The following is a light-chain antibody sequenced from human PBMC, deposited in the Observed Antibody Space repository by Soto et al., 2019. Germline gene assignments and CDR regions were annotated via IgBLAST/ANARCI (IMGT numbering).Light chain of an antibody. CDR2: AAS. Sequence: DIQITQAPSSLSASVGDRVTITCRASQSISSYLNWYQQKPGKAPKLLIYAASSLQSGVPSRFSGSGSGTDFTLTISSLQPEDFASYYCQQSYRTQTPFGPGTRPEIK. CDR1: QSISSY. V-gene: IGKV1-39*01. J-gene: IGKJ5*01. CDR3: QQSYRTQTP.